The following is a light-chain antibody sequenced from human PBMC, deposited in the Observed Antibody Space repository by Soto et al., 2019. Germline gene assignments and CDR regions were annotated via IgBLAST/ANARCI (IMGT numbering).Light chain of an antibody. Sequence: DIQMTQPPSSLSASVGDRVTITCRASQSISSYLNWYQQKPGKAPKLLIYAASSLQSGVPSRFSGSGSGTDFTLTISSLQPEDFATYYCQQANSFPYSSFGPGTKVDI. J-gene: IGKJ3*01. CDR3: QQANSFPYSS. CDR2: AAS. CDR1: QSISSY. V-gene: IGKV1-39*01.